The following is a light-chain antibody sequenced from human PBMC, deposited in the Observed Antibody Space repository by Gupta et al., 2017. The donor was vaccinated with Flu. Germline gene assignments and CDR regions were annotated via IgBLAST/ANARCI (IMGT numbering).Light chain of an antibody. CDR1: QNIDKY. CDR3: QQSYTTPWT. CDR2: VTS. V-gene: IGKV1-39*01. J-gene: IGKJ1*01. Sequence: SPSSLSASIGDRVTITCRASQNIDKYLNWYHQKFGKAPQLLIYVTSHLQSGVPSRFSGSGSETDFTLTISRLEPEDFAIYYCQQSYTTPWTFGQGTKVEIK.